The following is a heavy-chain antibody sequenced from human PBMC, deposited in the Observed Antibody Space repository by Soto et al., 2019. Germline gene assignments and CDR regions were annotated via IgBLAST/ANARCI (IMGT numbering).Heavy chain of an antibody. V-gene: IGHV1-69*13. CDR3: ARLLRNYDSSDRDY. J-gene: IGHJ4*02. CDR2: IIPIFGTA. D-gene: IGHD3-22*01. CDR1: GGTFSSYA. Sequence: SVKVSCKASGGTFSSYAISWVRQAPGQGLEWMGGIIPIFGTANYAQKFQGRVTITADESTSIAYMELSSLRSEDTAVYYCARLLRNYDSSDRDYWGQGTLVTVSS.